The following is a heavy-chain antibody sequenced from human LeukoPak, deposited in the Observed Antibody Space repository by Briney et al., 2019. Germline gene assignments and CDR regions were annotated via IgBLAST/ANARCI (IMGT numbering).Heavy chain of an antibody. CDR2: IIPIREAA. D-gene: IGHD3-22*01. CDR3: GRNYYDTSGYYYYDY. V-gene: IGHV1-69*01. CDR1: GGAFITYA. J-gene: IGHJ4*02. Sequence: SVTVSCKASGGAFITYAITWVRQAPGQGLEWMGGIIPIREAANYAQKFQDRLIITADESTTTAYMELSSLRSDDTAVYYCGRNYYDTSGYYYYDYWGQGTLVTVSS.